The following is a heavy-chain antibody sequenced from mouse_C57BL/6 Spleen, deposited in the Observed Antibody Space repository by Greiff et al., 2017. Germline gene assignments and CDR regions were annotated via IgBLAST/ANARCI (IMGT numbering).Heavy chain of an antibody. CDR1: GYTFTSYW. V-gene: IGHV1-69*01. J-gene: IGHJ2*01. Sequence: QVQLQQPGAELVMPGASVKLSCKASGYTFTSYWMHWVKQRPGQGLEWIGDIDPSDSYTNYNQKFKGKSTLTVDKSYSTAYMQLSSLTSEDSAVYYCSRNPNTTVVAEYYFDNWGQGTTLTVSS. D-gene: IGHD1-1*01. CDR2: IDPSDSYT. CDR3: SRNPNTTVVAEYYFDN.